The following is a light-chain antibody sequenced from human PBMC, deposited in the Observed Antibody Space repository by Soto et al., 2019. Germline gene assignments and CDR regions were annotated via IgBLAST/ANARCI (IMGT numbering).Light chain of an antibody. J-gene: IGKJ3*01. CDR2: GES. CDR1: QSVSSN. Sequence: EIVMTQSPATLSVSPGESATLSCRASQSVSSNLAWYQQKPGQAPRLLIYGESTRATGIPARFSGSGSGTEFTLTISSLQSEDFAVYYCQQYNNWPLFGPGTKVDIK. V-gene: IGKV3D-15*01. CDR3: QQYNNWPL.